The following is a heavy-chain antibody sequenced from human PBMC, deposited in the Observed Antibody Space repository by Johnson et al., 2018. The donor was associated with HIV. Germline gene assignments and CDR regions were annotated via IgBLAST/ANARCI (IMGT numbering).Heavy chain of an antibody. CDR3: ARDWGLYSSGWYVDAFDI. J-gene: IGHJ3*02. Sequence: VQLVESGGGLVQPGGSLRLSCAASGFTFSSYVMHWVRQAPGKGLEYVSGISSKGGSTYYANSVKGRFTISRDNSKNTLYLQMNSLRAEDTAVYYCARDWGLYSSGWYVDAFDIWGQGTMVTVSS. CDR2: ISSKGGST. V-gene: IGHV3-64*01. D-gene: IGHD6-19*01. CDR1: GFTFSSYV.